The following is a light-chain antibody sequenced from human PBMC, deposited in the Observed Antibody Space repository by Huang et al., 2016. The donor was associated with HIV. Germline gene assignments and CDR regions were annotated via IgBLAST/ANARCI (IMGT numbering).Light chain of an antibody. CDR3: QQYNNWPFT. J-gene: IGKJ3*01. CDR1: QSISSK. V-gene: IGKV3-15*01. Sequence: EREMTQSPVTLSVSPGERATFSCRASQSISSKLAWYQQKPGQAPRLLIYGASTRATGIPARFSGSGSGTEFTLTISSLQSEDFAVYYCQQYNNWPFTFGPGTRVDIK. CDR2: GAS.